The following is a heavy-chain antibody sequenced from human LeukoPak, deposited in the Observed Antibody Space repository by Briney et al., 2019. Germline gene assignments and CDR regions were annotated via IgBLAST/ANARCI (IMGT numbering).Heavy chain of an antibody. D-gene: IGHD1-26*01. Sequence: ASVKVSCKASGYTFTSYGISWVRQAPGQGLEWMGWISAYNGNTNYAQKLQGRVTMTTDTSTSTAYMELRSLRSDDTAVYYCARDPLGVIVGATNWFDPWGPGTLVTVSS. J-gene: IGHJ5*02. CDR1: GYTFTSYG. CDR3: ARDPLGVIVGATNWFDP. V-gene: IGHV1-18*01. CDR2: ISAYNGNT.